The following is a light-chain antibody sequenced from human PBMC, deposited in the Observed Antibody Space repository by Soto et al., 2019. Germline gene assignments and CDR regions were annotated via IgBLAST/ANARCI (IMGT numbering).Light chain of an antibody. CDR3: QQRMNWPLT. Sequence: EIVLTQSPATLSLSPGGRAILSCRASQTVSNYLLWYQQKPGQAPRLLIYDASNRATGIPARFSGSGSETDFTLTISSLEPEDVAVYYCQQRMNWPLTFGQGTRLEIK. V-gene: IGKV3-11*01. CDR2: DAS. CDR1: QTVSNY. J-gene: IGKJ5*01.